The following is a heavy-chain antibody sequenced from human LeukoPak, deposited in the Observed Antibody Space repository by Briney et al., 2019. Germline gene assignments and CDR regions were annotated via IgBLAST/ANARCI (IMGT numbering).Heavy chain of an antibody. CDR1: GGTFSSYA. J-gene: IGHJ4*02. CDR3: ARTYCSSTSWLDYAMDN. D-gene: IGHD2-2*01. V-gene: IGHV1-69*05. Sequence: PVKVSCKASGGTFSSYAISWLRQAPGQGLEWMGRIIPIFGTANYAQKFQGRVTITTDESTSTAYMELSSLRSEDTAVYYCARTYCSSTSWLDYAMDNWGKETLVTVSS. CDR2: IIPIFGTA.